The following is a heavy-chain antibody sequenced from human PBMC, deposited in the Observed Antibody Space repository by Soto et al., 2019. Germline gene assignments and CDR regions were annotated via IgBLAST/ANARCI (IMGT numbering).Heavy chain of an antibody. CDR3: ARAARGYSYGPPHFYGMDV. CDR1: GFTVSSNY. D-gene: IGHD5-18*01. J-gene: IGHJ6*02. V-gene: IGHV3-53*01. Sequence: PGGSLRLCCAASGFTVSSNYMSWVRQAPGKGLEWVSVIYSGGSTYYADSVKGRFTISRDNSKNTLYLQMNSLRAGDTAVYYCARAARGYSYGPPHFYGMDVWGQGTTVTVSS. CDR2: IYSGGST.